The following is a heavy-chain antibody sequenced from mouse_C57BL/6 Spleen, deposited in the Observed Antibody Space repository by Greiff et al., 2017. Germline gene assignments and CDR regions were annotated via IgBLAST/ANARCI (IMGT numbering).Heavy chain of an antibody. CDR1: GFTFSSYA. D-gene: IGHD1-1*01. Sequence: EVKLVESGEGLVKPGGSLKLSCAASGFTFSSYAMSWVRQTPEKRLEWVAYISSGGDYIYYADTVKGRFTISSDNARNTLYLQMSSLKSEDTAMYYCTRDPNYYGNSHWYFDVWGTGTTVTVSS. J-gene: IGHJ1*03. V-gene: IGHV5-9-1*02. CDR3: TRDPNYYGNSHWYFDV. CDR2: ISSGGDYI.